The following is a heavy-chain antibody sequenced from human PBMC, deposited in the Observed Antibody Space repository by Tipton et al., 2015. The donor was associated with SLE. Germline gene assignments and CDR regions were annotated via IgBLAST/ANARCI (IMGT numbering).Heavy chain of an antibody. V-gene: IGHV4-31*03. CDR1: SGSVSSGAYY. J-gene: IGHJ2*01. Sequence: LRLSCTVSSGSVSSGAYYWSWIRQHPGKGLEWIGYVFSSGTTYYNPSLQGRLSMSLDTSKNQFSLKLSSVTAADTAVYYCARDRRGWYFDLWGRGTLVTVSS. CDR2: VFSSGTT. D-gene: IGHD3-10*01. CDR3: ARDRRGWYFDL.